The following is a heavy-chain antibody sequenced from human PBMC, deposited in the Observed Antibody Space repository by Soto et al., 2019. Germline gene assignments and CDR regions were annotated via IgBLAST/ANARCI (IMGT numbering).Heavy chain of an antibody. CDR3: AREGYCTNAVCNSPLDY. Sequence: PGGSLRLSCAASGFAFRTYGMHWVRQAPGKGLEWVAVIWYDGSNKYYADSVKGRFAISRDNSKNTLYLQMNSLRAEDTAVYYCAREGYCTNAVCNSPLDYWGQGTLVTVSS. CDR1: GFAFRTYG. V-gene: IGHV3-33*01. J-gene: IGHJ4*02. D-gene: IGHD2-8*01. CDR2: IWYDGSNK.